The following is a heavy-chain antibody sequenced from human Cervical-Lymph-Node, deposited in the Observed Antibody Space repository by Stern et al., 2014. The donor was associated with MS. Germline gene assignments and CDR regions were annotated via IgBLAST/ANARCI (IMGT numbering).Heavy chain of an antibody. Sequence: QMQLVQSGAEVKTPGASVTLSCKASGYTFTSYYMHWVRQAPGQWLEWMGIINPSGGSTGYAQKFQGRVTMTRDTSTSTVYMELSSLRSEDTAVYYCAREVAGHRLGMMDVWGQGTSVTVSS. CDR1: GYTFTSYY. CDR3: AREVAGHRLGMMDV. J-gene: IGHJ6*02. D-gene: IGHD6-19*01. V-gene: IGHV1-46*01. CDR2: INPSGGST.